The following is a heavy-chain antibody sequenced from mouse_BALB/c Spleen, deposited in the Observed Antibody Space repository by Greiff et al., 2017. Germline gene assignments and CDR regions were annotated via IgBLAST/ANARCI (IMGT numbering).Heavy chain of an antibody. V-gene: IGHV1S29*02. Sequence: EVQLQQSGPELVKPGASVKISCKTSGYTFTEYTMHWVKQSHGKSLEWIGRIDPYDSETHYNQKFKDKAILTVDKSSSTAYMQLSSLTSEDSAVYYCARSEYGNSFYAMDDWGQGTSVTVSS. J-gene: IGHJ4*01. D-gene: IGHD2-10*02. CDR3: ARSEYGNSFYAMDD. CDR2: IDPYDSET. CDR1: GYTFTEYT.